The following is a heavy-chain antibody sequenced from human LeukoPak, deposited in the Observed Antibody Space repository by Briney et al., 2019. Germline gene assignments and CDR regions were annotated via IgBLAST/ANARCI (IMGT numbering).Heavy chain of an antibody. CDR1: GFTLSSYW. CDR3: ARDVAEGRFDP. CDR2: IKADGSEK. J-gene: IGHJ5*02. V-gene: IGHV3-7*01. Sequence: GGSLRLSCAASGFTLSSYWMTWVRRAPGKGLEWVASIKADGSEKYYVDSVKGRFTISRDNAKRSLYLQMNSLRPEDTAVYYCARDVAEGRFDPWGRGTLVTVSS.